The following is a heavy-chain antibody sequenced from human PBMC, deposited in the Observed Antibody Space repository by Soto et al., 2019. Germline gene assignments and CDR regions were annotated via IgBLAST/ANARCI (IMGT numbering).Heavy chain of an antibody. CDR3: AREIPVGVLDY. CDR1: GFSFSNYW. CDR2: TKSDESGK. J-gene: IGHJ4*02. Sequence: GGSLRLSCAASGFSFSNYWMSWVRQAPGKGLEWVANTKSDESGKYYVDSVRGRFTISRDNSKNTLYLQMNSLRGDDTAVYYCAREIPVGVLDYWGQGTLVTVSS. D-gene: IGHD2-8*01. V-gene: IGHV3-7*05.